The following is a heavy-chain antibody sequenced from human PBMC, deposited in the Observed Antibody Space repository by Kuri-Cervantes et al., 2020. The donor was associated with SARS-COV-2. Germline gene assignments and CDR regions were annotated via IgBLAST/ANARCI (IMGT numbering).Heavy chain of an antibody. CDR2: ISSSGSYI. CDR1: GFTFSTYS. J-gene: IGHJ4*02. V-gene: IGHV3-21*01. Sequence: GGSLRLSCEASGFTFSTYSMNWVRQAPGKGLQWVASISSSGSYIHYADSVKGRFTISRDNAKNSLYLQMNSLRAEDTAVYYCARGGFLEWFLDYWGQGTLVTVSS. CDR3: ARGGFLEWFLDY. D-gene: IGHD3-3*01.